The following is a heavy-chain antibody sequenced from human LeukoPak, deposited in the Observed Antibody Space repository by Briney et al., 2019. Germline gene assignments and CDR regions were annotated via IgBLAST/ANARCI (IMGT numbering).Heavy chain of an antibody. J-gene: IGHJ5*02. CDR3: ARGAILRYFDWLKHAWFDP. CDR1: GFTFSSYG. V-gene: IGHV3-30*03. D-gene: IGHD3-9*01. CDR2: ISYDGSNK. Sequence: GRSLRLSCAASGFTFSSYGIHWVRQAPGKGLEWVAVISYDGSNKYYADSVKGRFTISRDNAKNSPYLQMNSLRAEDTAVYYCARGAILRYFDWLKHAWFDPWGQGTLVTVSS.